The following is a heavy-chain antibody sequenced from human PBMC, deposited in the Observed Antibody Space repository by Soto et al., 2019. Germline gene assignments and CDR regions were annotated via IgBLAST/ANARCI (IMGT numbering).Heavy chain of an antibody. Sequence: PGGSLRLSCAASGFTFSSYSMNWVRQAPGKGLEWVSSISSSSSYIYYADSVKGRFTISRDNAKNSLYLQMNSLRAEDTAVYYCARAQGYCSSTSCYDRSSNYGMDVWGQGTTVTVSS. J-gene: IGHJ6*02. CDR2: ISSSSSYI. CDR1: GFTFSSYS. D-gene: IGHD2-2*01. CDR3: ARAQGYCSSTSCYDRSSNYGMDV. V-gene: IGHV3-21*01.